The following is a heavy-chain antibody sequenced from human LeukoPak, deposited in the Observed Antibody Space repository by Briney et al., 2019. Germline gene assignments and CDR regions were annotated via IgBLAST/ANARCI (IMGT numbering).Heavy chain of an antibody. CDR2: INPNSGGT. CDR3: ARYYYDSSGYKDDAFDI. J-gene: IGHJ3*02. Sequence: ASVKVSCKASGYTFTSYGISWVRQAPGQGLEWMGWINPNSGGTNYAQKFQGRVTMTRDTSISTAYMELSRLRSDDTAVYYCARYYYDSSGYKDDAFDIWGQGTMVTVSS. D-gene: IGHD3-22*01. CDR1: GYTFTSYG. V-gene: IGHV1-2*02.